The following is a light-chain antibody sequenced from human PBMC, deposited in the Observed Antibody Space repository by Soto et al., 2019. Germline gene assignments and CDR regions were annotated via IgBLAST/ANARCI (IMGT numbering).Light chain of an antibody. J-gene: IGKJ2*01. CDR3: QQYDNLLET. V-gene: IGKV1-33*01. Sequence: DIQMTQSPSSLSASVGDRVTLTCQASQDIKNYLNWYQHKPAEAPRLLIYDASNLERGVPSRFRGSGSGTYFTFTISSLQPEDIATYYCQQYDNLLETFGQGTKLEIK. CDR2: DAS. CDR1: QDIKNY.